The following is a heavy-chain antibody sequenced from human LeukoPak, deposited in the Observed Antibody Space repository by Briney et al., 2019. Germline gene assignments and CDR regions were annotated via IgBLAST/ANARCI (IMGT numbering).Heavy chain of an antibody. Sequence: ASVKVSCKASGYTFTGYYLHWVRQAPGQGLKWMVWINPDSGGTTYAQSFQGRVTMTRDTSISTGYMELSGLRPDDTAVYYCARTITASGTSYWGQGTLVTVSS. CDR1: GYTFTGYY. J-gene: IGHJ4*02. D-gene: IGHD6-13*01. CDR3: ARTITASGTSY. V-gene: IGHV1-2*02. CDR2: INPDSGGT.